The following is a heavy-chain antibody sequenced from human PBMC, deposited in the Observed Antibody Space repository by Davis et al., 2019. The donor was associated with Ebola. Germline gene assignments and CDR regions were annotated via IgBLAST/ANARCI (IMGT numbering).Heavy chain of an antibody. Sequence: SLKISCAAFGSTFSHHAMHWVRQVPGKGLEWVAGIRWNSVAIGYADSVKGRFTISRDNAKNFLYLQMNSLRVEDTALYYCGKDVQAGGLDVWGQGTTVTVSS. J-gene: IGHJ6*02. CDR1: GSTFSHHA. CDR3: GKDVQAGGLDV. CDR2: IRWNSVAI. V-gene: IGHV3-9*01. D-gene: IGHD3-10*01.